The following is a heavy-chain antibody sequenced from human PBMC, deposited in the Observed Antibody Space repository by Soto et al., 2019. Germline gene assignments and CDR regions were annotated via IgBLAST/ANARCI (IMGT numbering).Heavy chain of an antibody. CDR3: ARDLVARYCSSTSCSRDKYYYYMDV. Sequence: QVQLVQSGAEVQKPGSSVKVSCKASGGTFSSYTISWVRQAPGQGLEWMGRIIPILGIANYAQKFQGRVTITADKSTSTAYMELSSLRSEDTAVYYCARDLVARYCSSTSCSRDKYYYYMDVWGKGTTVTVSS. V-gene: IGHV1-69*08. D-gene: IGHD2-2*01. CDR1: GGTFSSYT. CDR2: IIPILGIA. J-gene: IGHJ6*03.